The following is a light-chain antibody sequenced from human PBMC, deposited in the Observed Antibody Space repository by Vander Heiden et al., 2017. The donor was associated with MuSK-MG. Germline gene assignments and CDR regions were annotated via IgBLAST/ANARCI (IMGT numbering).Light chain of an antibody. CDR1: SSDVGSYNL. CDR2: EGS. Sequence: QSALTQPDSGSGSPGQSITISYTGPSSDVGSYNLVSCYQQHPGNAPILICEEGSKRSSGVANRFSASNSGTTASPKISGLQADDDAYYYCSSSAGSSMVVFGGGTKLTVI. J-gene: IGLJ3*02. V-gene: IGLV2-23*01. CDR3: SSSAGSSMVV.